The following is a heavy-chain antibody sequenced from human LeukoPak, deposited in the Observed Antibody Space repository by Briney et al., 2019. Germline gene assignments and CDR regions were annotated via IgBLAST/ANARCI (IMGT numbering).Heavy chain of an antibody. Sequence: SETLSLTCTVSGGSISSCSYYWVWLRQPPGKGLVWIRSFYYSGSTYYNPSIKSRVTISVDTSKNQFSLKLSSVTTANTAVYYCASKYSSSWGPSRDYYMDVWGKGTTVTISS. J-gene: IGHJ6*03. CDR2: FYYSGST. CDR1: GGSISSCSYY. V-gene: IGHV4-39*01. D-gene: IGHD6-13*01. CDR3: ASKYSSSWGPSRDYYMDV.